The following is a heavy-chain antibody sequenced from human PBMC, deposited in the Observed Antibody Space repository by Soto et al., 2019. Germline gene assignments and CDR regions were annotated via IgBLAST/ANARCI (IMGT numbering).Heavy chain of an antibody. CDR2: LYHSGST. CDR1: GGSISSGGYS. J-gene: IGHJ5*02. CDR3: ARWWMYAPRLDP. V-gene: IGHV4-30-2*01. D-gene: IGHD2-8*01. Sequence: QLQLQESGSGLVKPSQTLSLTCAVSGGSISSGGYSWSWIRQPPGKGLEWIGYLYHSGSTYYNPSLKSRVTISVDRSKDQFSRKLSSVTAADTAVYYCARWWMYAPRLDPWGQGTLVTVSS.